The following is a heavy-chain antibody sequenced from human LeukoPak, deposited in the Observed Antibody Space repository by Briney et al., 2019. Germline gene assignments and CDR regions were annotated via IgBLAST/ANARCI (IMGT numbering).Heavy chain of an antibody. CDR3: ATARDRNSVYSSLDY. CDR2: INPNSGGT. CDR1: GYIFTGYY. V-gene: IGHV1-2*02. J-gene: IGHJ4*02. Sequence: ASVKVSCKASGYIFTGYYMHWVRQAPGQGLGWMGWINPNSGGTNYAQKFQGRVTMTRDTSISTAYMELSSLRSDDTAVYYCATARDRNSVYSSLDYWGQGTLVTVSS. D-gene: IGHD5/OR15-5a*01.